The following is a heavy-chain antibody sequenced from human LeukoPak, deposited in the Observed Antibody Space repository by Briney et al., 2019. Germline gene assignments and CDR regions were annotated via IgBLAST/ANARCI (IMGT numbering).Heavy chain of an antibody. CDR3: ARESLLRYCNDIRCHYDHYGMDV. CDR2: INPSSGGT. V-gene: IGHV1-2*06. Sequence: ASVKVSCKASGYTFIDYYMHWVRQAPGQGLEWMGRINPSSGGTNYAQKFQGRVTMTRDTSISTAYMELSRLRSDDTAVYYCARESLLRYCNDIRCHYDHYGMDVWGQGTRVAVSS. CDR1: GYTFIDYY. D-gene: IGHD3-22*01. J-gene: IGHJ6*02.